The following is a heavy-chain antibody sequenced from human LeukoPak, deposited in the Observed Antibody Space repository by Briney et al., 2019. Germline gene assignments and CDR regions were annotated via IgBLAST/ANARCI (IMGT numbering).Heavy chain of an antibody. CDR3: ARDPFTMVRGVPNWFDP. Sequence: PGGSLRPSCAASGFTFSDYHMSWIRQAPGKGLEWVSYISSSGSTIYYADSVKGRFTISRDNAKNSLYLQMNSLRADDTAVYYCARDPFTMVRGVPNWFDPWGQGTLVTVSS. CDR1: GFTFSDYH. J-gene: IGHJ5*02. CDR2: ISSSGSTI. D-gene: IGHD3-10*01. V-gene: IGHV3-11*01.